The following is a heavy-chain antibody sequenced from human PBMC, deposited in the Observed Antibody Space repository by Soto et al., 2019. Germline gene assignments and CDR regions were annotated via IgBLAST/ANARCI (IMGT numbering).Heavy chain of an antibody. CDR2: IIPILGIA. CDR3: AGDLSSGWYWFDP. CDR1: GGTFSSYT. V-gene: IGHV1-69*08. Sequence: QVQLVQSGAEVKKPGSSVKVSCKASGGTFSSYTISWVRQAPGQGLEWMGRIIPILGIANYAQKFQGRVTITADKSTSTAYMELSSLRSEDTAVYYCAGDLSSGWYWFDPWGQGTLGTVSS. J-gene: IGHJ5*02. D-gene: IGHD6-19*01.